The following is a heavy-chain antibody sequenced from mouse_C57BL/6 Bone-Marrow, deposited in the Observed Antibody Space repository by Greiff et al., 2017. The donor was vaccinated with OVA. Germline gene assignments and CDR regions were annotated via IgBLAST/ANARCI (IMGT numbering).Heavy chain of an antibody. Sequence: QVQLQQPGAELVKPGASVKLSCKASGYTFTSYWITWVKQRPGQGLEWIGDIYPGSGSTNYNEKFKSKATLTADTSSSTSYLQLSSLTSEDSAVYYCARTTFLRWFAYWGQGTLVTVSA. CDR3: ARTTFLRWFAY. CDR2: IYPGSGST. J-gene: IGHJ3*01. V-gene: IGHV1-55*01. CDR1: GYTFTSYW.